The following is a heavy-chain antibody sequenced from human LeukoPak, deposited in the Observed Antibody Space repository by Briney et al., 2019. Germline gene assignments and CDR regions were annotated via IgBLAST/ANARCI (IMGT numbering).Heavy chain of an antibody. CDR3: AREWALSGTGSIGCPY. CDR1: GYNFIRYY. D-gene: IGHD3-10*01. CDR2: INPSGGST. V-gene: IGHV1-46*01. J-gene: IGHJ4*02. Sequence: GASVKVSCKASGYNFIRYYMHWVRQAPGQGLEWMGLINPSGGSTTYAQKFQGRVTTTSDTSTTTIYMELSGLRYEDTAVYYCAREWALSGTGSIGCPYWGQGTLVTVSS.